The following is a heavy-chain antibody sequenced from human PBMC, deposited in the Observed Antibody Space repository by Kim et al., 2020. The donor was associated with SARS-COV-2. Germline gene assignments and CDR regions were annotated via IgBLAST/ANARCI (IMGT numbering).Heavy chain of an antibody. CDR2: IYSSRTT. J-gene: IGHJ4*02. V-gene: IGHV4-59*01. CDR3: ASCGTFYPSLEY. CDR1: GASITNYF. Sequence: SETLSLTCTVSGASITNYFWSWVRQPPGKGLEWIGHIYSSRTTNYNPSLKSRVSTSVDTSKNQFSLKLSSVTAADTAVYYCASCGTFYPSLEYWGQGPLV.